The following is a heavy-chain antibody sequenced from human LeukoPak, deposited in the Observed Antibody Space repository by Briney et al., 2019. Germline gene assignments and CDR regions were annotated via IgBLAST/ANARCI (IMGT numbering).Heavy chain of an antibody. CDR1: GASIRSSSYY. CDR3: VVMKRDMYSVSYGFDDY. Sequence: PSETLSLTCTVSGASIRSSSYYWGWIRQPPGKGLEWIGTFDYSGSTYYNPSLKSRVTISVDTSKNQFSLKLSSVTAADTAVYYCVVMKRDMYSVSYGFDDYWGQGTLVTVSS. D-gene: IGHD1-26*01. CDR2: FDYSGST. V-gene: IGHV4-39*07. J-gene: IGHJ4*02.